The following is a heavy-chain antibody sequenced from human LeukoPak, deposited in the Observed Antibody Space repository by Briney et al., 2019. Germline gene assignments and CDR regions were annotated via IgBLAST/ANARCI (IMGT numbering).Heavy chain of an antibody. CDR1: GLTLRGYW. J-gene: IGHJ4*02. CDR3: ARARGNTYGYFEY. D-gene: IGHD5-18*01. CDR2: INGDASST. Sequence: GGSLRLSGAASGLTLRGYWMPWVRQAPGKGLVWVSRINGDASSTSYADSVKGRFTISRDNAKSTLYLQMNSLRVEDTAVYYCARARGNTYGYFEYWGQGTLVTISS. V-gene: IGHV3-74*01.